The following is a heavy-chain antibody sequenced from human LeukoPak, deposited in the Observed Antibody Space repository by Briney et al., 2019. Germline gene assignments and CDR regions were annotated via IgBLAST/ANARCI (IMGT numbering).Heavy chain of an antibody. CDR2: VSNSGSTI. Sequence: GGSLRLSCAASGFTFSDEYMSWIRQAPGKGLEWISCVSNSGSTIYYADSVKGRFTISRDNVKNSLYLQMNSLRVEDTAVYYCARGLRITMIVVVSAFDIWGQGTMVTVSS. D-gene: IGHD3-22*01. J-gene: IGHJ3*02. CDR3: ARGLRITMIVVVSAFDI. V-gene: IGHV3-11*01. CDR1: GFTFSDEY.